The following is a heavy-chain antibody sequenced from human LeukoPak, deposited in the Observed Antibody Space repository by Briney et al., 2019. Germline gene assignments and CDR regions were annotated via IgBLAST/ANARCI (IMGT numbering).Heavy chain of an antibody. CDR2: MNPNSGNT. CDR3: ARSPSKRAAAGTYYYGMDV. J-gene: IGHJ6*02. V-gene: IGHV1-8*01. CDR1: GYTFTSYD. D-gene: IGHD6-13*01. Sequence: GASVKVSCKASGYTFTSYDINWVRQATGQGLEWMGWMNPNSGNTGYAQKFQGRVTMTRNTSISTAYMELSSLRSEDTAVYYCARSPSKRAAAGTYYYGMDVWGQGTTVTVSS.